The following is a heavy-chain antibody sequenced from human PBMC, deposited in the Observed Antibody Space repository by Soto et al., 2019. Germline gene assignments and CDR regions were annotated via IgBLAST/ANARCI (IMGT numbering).Heavy chain of an antibody. CDR1: GYTFTSYC. CDR3: ARDREYDFWSGYYTGPGFDP. CDR2: ISAYNGNT. Sequence: ASVKVSCKASGYTFTSYCISWVRQAPGQGLEWMGWISAYNGNTNYAQKLQGRVTMTTDTSTSTAYMELRSLRSDDTAVYYCARDREYDFWSGYYTGPGFDPWGQGTLVTVSS. D-gene: IGHD3-3*01. J-gene: IGHJ5*02. V-gene: IGHV1-18*04.